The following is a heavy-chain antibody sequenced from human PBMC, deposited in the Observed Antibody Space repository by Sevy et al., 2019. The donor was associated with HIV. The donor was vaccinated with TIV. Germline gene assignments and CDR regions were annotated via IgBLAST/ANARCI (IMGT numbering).Heavy chain of an antibody. CDR3: ARGEYCSSTTCSYFAY. Sequence: GGSLRLSCAASGFTFSSYSINWVRQAPGKGLEWVSSISSSSNFIYYADSVKGRFTISRDNAKNSLYLQMHSLRAEDTAVYYCARGEYCSSTTCSYFAYWGQGTLVTVSS. D-gene: IGHD2-2*01. CDR2: ISSSSNFI. V-gene: IGHV3-21*01. J-gene: IGHJ4*02. CDR1: GFTFSSYS.